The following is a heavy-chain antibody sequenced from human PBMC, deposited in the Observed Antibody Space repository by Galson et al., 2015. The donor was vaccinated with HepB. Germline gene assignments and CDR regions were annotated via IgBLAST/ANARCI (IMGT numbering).Heavy chain of an antibody. V-gene: IGHV3-48*02. CDR1: GFTFSSYS. CDR3: ARDHLLVTTLHDAFDI. Sequence: SLRLSCAASGFTFSSYSMNWVRQAPGKGLEWVSYISSSSSTIYYADSVKGRFTTSRDNAKNSLYLQMNSLRDEDTAVYYCARDHLLVTTLHDAFDIWGQGTMVTVSS. J-gene: IGHJ3*02. D-gene: IGHD4-17*01. CDR2: ISSSSSTI.